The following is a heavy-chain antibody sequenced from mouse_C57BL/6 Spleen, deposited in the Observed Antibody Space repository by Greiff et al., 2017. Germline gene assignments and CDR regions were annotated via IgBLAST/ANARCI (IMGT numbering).Heavy chain of an antibody. V-gene: IGHV1-15*01. CDR3: TRCEDDDGLGAY. J-gene: IGHJ3*01. CDR1: GYTFTDYE. CDR2: IDPATGGT. D-gene: IGHD2-4*01. Sequence: QVQLKQSGAELVRPGASVTLSCKASGYTFTDYEMHWVKQTPVHGLEWIGAIDPATGGTAYNQKFKGKAILTADKSSSTAYMELRSLTSEDSAVYYCTRCEDDDGLGAYWGQGTLVTVSA.